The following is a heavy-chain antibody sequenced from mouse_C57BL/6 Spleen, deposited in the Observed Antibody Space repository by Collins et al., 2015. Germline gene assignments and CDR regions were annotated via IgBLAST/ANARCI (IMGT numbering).Heavy chain of an antibody. CDR1: GYTFTDYS. CDR3: ARRRYDEKAMDY. J-gene: IGHJ4*01. CDR2: INTETGEP. D-gene: IGHD2-14*01. Sequence: QIQLVQSGPELKKPGETVKISCKASGYTFTDYSMHWVKQAPGKGLKWMGWINTETGEPTYADDFKGRFAFSLETSASTAYLQINNLKNEDTATYFCARRRYDEKAMDYWGQGTSVTVSS. V-gene: IGHV9-2-1*01.